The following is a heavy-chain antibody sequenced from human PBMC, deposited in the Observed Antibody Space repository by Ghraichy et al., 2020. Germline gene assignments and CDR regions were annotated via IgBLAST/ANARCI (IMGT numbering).Heavy chain of an antibody. Sequence: SETLSLTCTVSGGSISGANYFWTWIRQPAGKGLEWIGRIYTTGSTNYNPSLKSRVTMSIDTSKNQFSLKLTSVTAADTAVYYCARGVADLGYWGQGTLVTVSS. CDR3: ARGVADLGY. CDR1: GGSISGANYF. J-gene: IGHJ4*02. CDR2: IYTTGST. V-gene: IGHV4-61*02.